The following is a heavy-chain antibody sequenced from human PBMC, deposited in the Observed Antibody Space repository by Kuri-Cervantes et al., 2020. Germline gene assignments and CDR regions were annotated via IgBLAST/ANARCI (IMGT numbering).Heavy chain of an antibody. J-gene: IGHJ4*02. CDR3: TTDRSYRGAVAGHDH. V-gene: IGHV3-15*01. CDR1: GFIFNNAW. CDR2: IKSKTDGGTT. Sequence: GESLKISCAASGFIFNNAWMSWVRQAPGKGLEWVGRIKSKTDGGTTDYAAPVKGRFTISRDDSKSTLYLQMNSLKIEDTGVYFCTTDRSYRGAVAGHDHWGQGTLVTSPQ. D-gene: IGHD6-19*01.